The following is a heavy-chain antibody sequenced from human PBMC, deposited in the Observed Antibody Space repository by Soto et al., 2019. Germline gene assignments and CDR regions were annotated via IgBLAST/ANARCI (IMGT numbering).Heavy chain of an antibody. V-gene: IGHV1-69*01. J-gene: IGHJ4*02. CDR2: IIPIFGTA. Sequence: QVQLVQSGAEVKKPGSSVKVSCKASGGTFSSYAISWVRQAPGQGLEWMGGIIPIFGTANYAQKFQGRDTITADESTSKTYMELSSLRSEHTALYYCARVGGRQYFDFWSGYFDYWGQGTLVNVSS. CDR3: ARVGGRQYFDFWSGYFDY. D-gene: IGHD3-3*01. CDR1: GGTFSSYA.